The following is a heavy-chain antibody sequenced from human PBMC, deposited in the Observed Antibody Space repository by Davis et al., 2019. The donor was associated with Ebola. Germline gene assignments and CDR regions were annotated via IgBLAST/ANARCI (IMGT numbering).Heavy chain of an antibody. CDR3: ARDYDSYGFGYYYYYGMDV. J-gene: IGHJ6*02. Sequence: PGGSLRLSYAASGFTFSSYSMNWVRQAPGKGLEWVSYISSSSSTIYYADSVKGRFTISRDNAKNSLYLQMNSLRDEDTAVYYCARDYDSYGFGYYYYYGMDVWGQGTTVTVSS. CDR1: GFTFSSYS. D-gene: IGHD5-18*01. V-gene: IGHV3-48*02. CDR2: ISSSSSTI.